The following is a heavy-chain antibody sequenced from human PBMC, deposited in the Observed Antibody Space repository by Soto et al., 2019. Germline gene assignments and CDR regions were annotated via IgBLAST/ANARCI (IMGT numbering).Heavy chain of an antibody. CDR3: AGRSIAARLGPRRDYGVDV. D-gene: IGHD6-6*01. J-gene: IGHJ6*02. V-gene: IGHV4-34*01. Sequence: SEALSLTSAVYGGSFCGYYCCWIRRPPGKGREWRGEINHSGSTNHNTSFKSRVTILVETTKNQLSLQLRTVTAADTAVYYCAGRSIAARLGPRRDYGVDVWGQGTTVTVSS. CDR1: GGSFCGYY. CDR2: INHSGST.